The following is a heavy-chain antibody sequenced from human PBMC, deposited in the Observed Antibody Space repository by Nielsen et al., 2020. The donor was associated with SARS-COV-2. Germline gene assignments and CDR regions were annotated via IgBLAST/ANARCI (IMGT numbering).Heavy chain of an antibody. J-gene: IGHJ3*02. CDR2: INAGNGNT. D-gene: IGHD6-13*01. Sequence: ASVKVSCKASGYTFTSYAMHWVRQAPGQRLEWMGWINAGNGNTKYSQKFQGRVTITRDTSASTAYMELSSLRSEDTAVYYCARDQAAAGTNDAFDIWGQGTMVTVSS. CDR3: ARDQAAAGTNDAFDI. CDR1: GYTFTSYA. V-gene: IGHV1-3*01.